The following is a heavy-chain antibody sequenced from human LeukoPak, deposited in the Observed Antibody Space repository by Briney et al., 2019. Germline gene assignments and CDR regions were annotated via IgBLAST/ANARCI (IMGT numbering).Heavy chain of an antibody. V-gene: IGHV3-23*01. Sequence: QAGGSLRLSCAASGFTFSSYAMSWVRQAPGKGLEWVSAISGSGGSTYYADSVKGRFTTSRDNSKNTLYLQMNSLRAEDTAVYYCAKAQIVVVPAATYYFDYWGQGTLVTVSS. CDR1: GFTFSSYA. CDR3: AKAQIVVVPAATYYFDY. D-gene: IGHD2-2*01. CDR2: ISGSGGST. J-gene: IGHJ4*02.